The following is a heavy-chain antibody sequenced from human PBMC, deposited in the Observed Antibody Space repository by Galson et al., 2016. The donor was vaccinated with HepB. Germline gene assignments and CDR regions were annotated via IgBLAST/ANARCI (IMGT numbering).Heavy chain of an antibody. D-gene: IGHD5-12*01. CDR2: IYYSGST. V-gene: IGHV4-31*03. CDR1: GGSISSGGYY. J-gene: IGHJ4*02. Sequence: TLSLTCSVSGGSISSGGYYWSWIRQHPGKGLEWIGYIYYSGSTSHNPSLKSRVTISVDTSKNQFSLKLSSVTAADTALYYCARDRAYSGYDEWGQGTLVTVSS. CDR3: ARDRAYSGYDE.